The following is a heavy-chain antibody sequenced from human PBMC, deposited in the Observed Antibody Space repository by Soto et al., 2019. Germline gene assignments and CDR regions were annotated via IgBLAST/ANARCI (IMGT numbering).Heavy chain of an antibody. Sequence: QLQLQESGSGLVKPSQTLSLPCAVSGGSISSGCYSLSWIRQPPGKGLALIGYIYHSGSTYYNPSLRSRVTISGDRSNHQVSLKLSSVTAADTAVYDCARAMTTVTTIDYWRPGTLVTVS. CDR1: GGSISSGCYS. V-gene: IGHV4-30-2*01. CDR3: ARAMTTVTTIDY. D-gene: IGHD4-17*01. CDR2: IYHSGST. J-gene: IGHJ4*02.